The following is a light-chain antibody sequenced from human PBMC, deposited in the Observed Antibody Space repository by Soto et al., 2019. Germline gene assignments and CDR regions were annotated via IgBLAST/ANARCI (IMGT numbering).Light chain of an antibody. CDR2: AAS. V-gene: IGKV1-39*01. Sequence: DIQMTQSPSSLSASVGDRVTITCRASQSFSSYLNWYQQKPGKAPKLLIYAASSLQSGVPSRFSGNCSGTDFTLTSSTLQPEDFAPYYCQKSYRTPYTFRQGHKLHTK. J-gene: IGKJ2*01. CDR3: QKSYRTPYT. CDR1: QSFSSY.